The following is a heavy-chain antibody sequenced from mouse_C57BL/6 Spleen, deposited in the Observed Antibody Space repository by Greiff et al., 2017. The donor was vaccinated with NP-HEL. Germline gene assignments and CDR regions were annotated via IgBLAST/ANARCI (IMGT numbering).Heavy chain of an antibody. D-gene: IGHD2-1*01. CDR1: GYPFTVYW. CDR3: ARGGKRYFDV. V-gene: IGHV1-9*01. J-gene: IGHJ1*03. Sequence: VQLQQSGAELMKPGASVTLSCKATGYPFTVYWLEWVKQRPGHGLEWIGEILPGSGSTTYNEKFKGKATFTADTSSNTAYMQLSSLTTEDAAIYYCARGGKRYFDVWGTGTTVTVSS. CDR2: ILPGSGST.